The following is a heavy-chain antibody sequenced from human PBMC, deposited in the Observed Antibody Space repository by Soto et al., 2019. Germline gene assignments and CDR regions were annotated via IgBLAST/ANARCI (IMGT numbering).Heavy chain of an antibody. CDR3: ARTRSGAYCSGRSCYSNVYYFDY. Sequence: PSETLSLTCTVSDGSINSYYWSWIRQPPGKGLEWIGYIHYRGSNNYNPSLKSRVTISLDTSKNEFSLKLSSVTAADTAVYYCARTRSGAYCSGRSCYSNVYYFDYWGQGTLVTVSS. D-gene: IGHD2-15*01. CDR2: IHYRGSN. CDR1: DGSINSYY. V-gene: IGHV4-59*01. J-gene: IGHJ4*02.